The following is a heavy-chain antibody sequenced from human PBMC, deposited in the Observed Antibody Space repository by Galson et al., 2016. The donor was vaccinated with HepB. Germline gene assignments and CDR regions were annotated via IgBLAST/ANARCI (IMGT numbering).Heavy chain of an antibody. J-gene: IGHJ4*02. CDR3: ARFDSSRHYWPRFDH. V-gene: IGHV2-70*01. CDR1: GFALSAPGMC. D-gene: IGHD3-22*01. Sequence: PALVKPTQTLTLTCTFSGFALSAPGMCVSWIRQPPGKALEWLALIDWDDFAYYSTSLKSRLTISQDTSKNQVVLRMTNMDPMDTATYSCARFDSSRHYWPRFDHWGQGALFTVSS. CDR2: IDWDDFA.